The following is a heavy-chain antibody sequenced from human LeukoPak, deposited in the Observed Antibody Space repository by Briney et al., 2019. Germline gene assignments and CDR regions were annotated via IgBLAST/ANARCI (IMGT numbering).Heavy chain of an antibody. CDR2: INPSGGST. CDR1: GYTFTSYY. D-gene: IGHD2-15*01. Sequence: ASVKVSCKASGYTFTSYYMHWVRQAPGQGLEWMGIINPSGGSTSYTQKFQGRVTMTRDTSTTTVYMELSSLRSQDTAVYYCARHKEVGEYHYFEYGGRGPRDRVPS. J-gene: IGHJ4*02. CDR3: ARHKEVGEYHYFEY. V-gene: IGHV1-46*01.